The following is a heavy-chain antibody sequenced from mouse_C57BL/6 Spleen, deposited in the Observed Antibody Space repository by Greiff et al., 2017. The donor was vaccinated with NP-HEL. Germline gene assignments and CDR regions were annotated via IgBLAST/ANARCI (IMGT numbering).Heavy chain of an antibody. CDR2: IDPNSGGT. V-gene: IGHV1-72*01. CDR1: GYTFTSYW. J-gene: IGHJ2*01. Sequence: QVQLQQSGAELVKPGASVKLSCKASGYTFTSYWMHWVKQRPGRGLEWIGRIDPNSGGTKYNEKFKSKATLTVDKPSSTAYMQRSSLTSEGSAVYHCAREGIYYDYDEGYWGQGTTLTVSS. CDR3: AREGIYYDYDEGY. D-gene: IGHD2-4*01.